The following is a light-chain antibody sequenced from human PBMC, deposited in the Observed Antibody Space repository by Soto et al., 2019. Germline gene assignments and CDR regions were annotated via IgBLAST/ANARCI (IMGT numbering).Light chain of an antibody. J-gene: IGKJ1*01. CDR3: QHRSNWPWT. V-gene: IGKV3-11*01. CDR1: QSVSSY. CDR2: DAS. Sequence: EIVLTQSPATLSLSPGERATLSCRARQSVSSYLAWYQQKPGQAPRLLIYDASNRATGIPARFSGSGSGTDFTLTISSLEPEDFAVYYCQHRSNWPWTFGQGTKVEIK.